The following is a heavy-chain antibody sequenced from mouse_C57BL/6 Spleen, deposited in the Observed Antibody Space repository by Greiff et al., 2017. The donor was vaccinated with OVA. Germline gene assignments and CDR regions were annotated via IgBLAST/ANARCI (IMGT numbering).Heavy chain of an antibody. J-gene: IGHJ2*01. Sequence: EVMLVESEGGLVQPGSSMKLSCTASGFTFSDYYMAWVRQVPEKGLEWVANINYDGSSTYYLDSLKSRFIISRDNAKNILYLQMSSLKSEDTATYYCAREERNWYFDYWGQGTTLTVSS. CDR1: GFTFSDYY. V-gene: IGHV5-16*01. CDR3: AREERNWYFDY. CDR2: INYDGSST. D-gene: IGHD4-1*01.